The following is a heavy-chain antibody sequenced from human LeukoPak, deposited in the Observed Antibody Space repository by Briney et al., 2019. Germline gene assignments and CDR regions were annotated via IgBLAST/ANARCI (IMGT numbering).Heavy chain of an antibody. Sequence: SETLSLTCAVYGGSFSGYYWSWIRQPPGKGLEWIGEINHSGSTNYNPSLKSRVTISVDTSKNQFSLKLSSVTAADTAVYYCARLLHCSSTICQGGYFDYWGQGTLVTVSS. CDR2: INHSGST. CDR3: ARLLHCSSTICQGGYFDY. D-gene: IGHD2-2*01. J-gene: IGHJ4*02. CDR1: GGSFSGYY. V-gene: IGHV4-34*01.